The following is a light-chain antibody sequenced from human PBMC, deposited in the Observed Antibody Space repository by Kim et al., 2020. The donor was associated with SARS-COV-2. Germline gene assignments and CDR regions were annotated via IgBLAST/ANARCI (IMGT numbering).Light chain of an antibody. CDR1: QSVNSN. CDR2: GAS. J-gene: IGKJ5*01. V-gene: IGKV3-15*01. Sequence: EIVMTQSPAILSVSPGERVTLSCRASQSVNSNLDWHQQKPGQAPRLLIYGASTRATGVPARFSGSGSGTEFTLTISSLQSEDFAVYYCQQYNNLITFGQGTRLEIK. CDR3: QQYNNLIT.